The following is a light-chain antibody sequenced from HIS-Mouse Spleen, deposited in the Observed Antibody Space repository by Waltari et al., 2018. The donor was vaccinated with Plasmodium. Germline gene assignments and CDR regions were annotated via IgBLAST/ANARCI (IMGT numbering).Light chain of an antibody. CDR3: YSTDSSGSHRV. Sequence: SYELTQPPSVSVSPGQTARNTCSGDALPKKYAYWYQQTSGQAPGLVIAEDRKRASGIYERFSGSSSGTMATLTISGAQVEDEADYDCYSTDSSGSHRVFGGGTTLTVL. CDR1: ALPKKY. J-gene: IGLJ3*02. V-gene: IGLV3-10*01. CDR2: EDR.